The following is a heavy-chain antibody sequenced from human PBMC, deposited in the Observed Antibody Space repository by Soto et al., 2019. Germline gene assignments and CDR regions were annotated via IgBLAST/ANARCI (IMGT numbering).Heavy chain of an antibody. V-gene: IGHV1-69*02. CDR3: ARVGYDFWSDSNGIVINWFDP. CDR1: GGTFSSYT. CDR2: IIPILGIA. J-gene: IGHJ5*02. D-gene: IGHD3-3*01. Sequence: QVQLVQSGAEVKKPGSSVKVSCKASGGTFSSYTISWVRQAPGQGLEWMGRIIPILGIANYAQKFQGRVTITADKSTSTAYMELSSLRSEDTAVYYCARVGYDFWSDSNGIVINWFDPWGQGTLVTVSS.